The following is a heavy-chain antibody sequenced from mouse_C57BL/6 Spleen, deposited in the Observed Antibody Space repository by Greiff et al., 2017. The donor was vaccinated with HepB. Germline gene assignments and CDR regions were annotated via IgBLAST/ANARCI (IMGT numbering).Heavy chain of an antibody. CDR1: GYTFTDYN. CDR2: INPNNGGT. J-gene: IGHJ2*01. D-gene: IGHD1-1*01. CDR3: AIMTTVVATDDYFAY. V-gene: IGHV1-22*01. Sequence: EVQLVESGPELVKPGASVKMSCKASGYTFTDYNMHWVKQSHGKSLEWIGYINPNNGGTSYNQKFKGKATLTVNKSSSTAYMELRSLTSEESAVYYCAIMTTVVATDDYFAYWGQGTTLTVSS.